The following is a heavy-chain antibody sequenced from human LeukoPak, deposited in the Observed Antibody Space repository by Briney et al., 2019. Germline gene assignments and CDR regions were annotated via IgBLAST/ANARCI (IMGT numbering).Heavy chain of an antibody. J-gene: IGHJ4*02. Sequence: GRSLRLSCAASGFTVSSNYMSWVRQAPGKGLEWVSVIYGGGSTYYADSVKGRFTISRDNSKNTLYLQMNSLRAEDTAVYYCASFGYCGGDCQTFDYWGQGTLVTVSS. CDR1: GFTVSSNY. CDR3: ASFGYCGGDCQTFDY. D-gene: IGHD2-21*02. CDR2: IYGGGST. V-gene: IGHV3-66*01.